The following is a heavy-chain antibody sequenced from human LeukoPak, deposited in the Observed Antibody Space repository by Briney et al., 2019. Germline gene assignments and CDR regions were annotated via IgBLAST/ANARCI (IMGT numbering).Heavy chain of an antibody. J-gene: IGHJ4*02. Sequence: ASVKVSCKASGYTFTSYDFNWLRQATGQGPEWMGWMNPNSGATGYAQKFQGRVTMTRSASINTAYMELTNLRSEDTAVYYCAASRSLDRSLDYWGQGSLVTVSS. D-gene: IGHD3-9*01. CDR3: AASRSLDRSLDY. CDR2: MNPNSGAT. CDR1: GYTFTSYD. V-gene: IGHV1-8*01.